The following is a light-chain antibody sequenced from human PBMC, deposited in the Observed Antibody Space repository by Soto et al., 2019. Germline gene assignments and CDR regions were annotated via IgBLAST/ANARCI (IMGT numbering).Light chain of an antibody. CDR1: QSVSGK. CDR3: QQYANWPPVI. J-gene: IGKJ4*01. Sequence: EIVMKPSRATRSVSPGERAPISGRASQSVSGKVAWYQQKPGQPPSLLIYAASTRATGVPDRFSGSGSGTEFTLTITSLESEDFAVYFCQQYANWPPVIFGGGTKVDIK. V-gene: IGKV3-15*01. CDR2: AAS.